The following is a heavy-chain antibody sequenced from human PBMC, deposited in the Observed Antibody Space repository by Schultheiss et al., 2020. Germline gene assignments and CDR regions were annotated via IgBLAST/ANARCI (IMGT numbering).Heavy chain of an antibody. CDR1: GGSISSYY. CDR3: ARGSSSSYLDYFDY. CDR2: IYYSGST. Sequence: SETLSLTFTVSGGSISSYYWSWIRQPPGKGLEWIGYIYYSGSTNYNPSLKSRVTISVDTSKNQFSLKLSSVTAADTAVYYCARGSSSSYLDYFDYWGQGTLVTVSS. D-gene: IGHD6-6*01. J-gene: IGHJ4*02. V-gene: IGHV4-59*08.